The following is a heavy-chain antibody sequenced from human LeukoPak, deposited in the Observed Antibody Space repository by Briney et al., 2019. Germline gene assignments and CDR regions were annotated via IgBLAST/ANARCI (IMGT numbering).Heavy chain of an antibody. J-gene: IGHJ2*01. CDR1: GFTFSSYG. CDR3: ATLVYDILTGYSPWYFDL. Sequence: GRSLRLSCAASGFTFSSYGMHWVRQAPGKGLEWVAVIWYDGSNKYYADSVKGRFTISRDNSKNTLYLQMNSLRAEDTAVYYCATLVYDILTGYSPWYFDLWGRGTLVTVSS. V-gene: IGHV3-33*01. D-gene: IGHD3-9*01. CDR2: IWYDGSNK.